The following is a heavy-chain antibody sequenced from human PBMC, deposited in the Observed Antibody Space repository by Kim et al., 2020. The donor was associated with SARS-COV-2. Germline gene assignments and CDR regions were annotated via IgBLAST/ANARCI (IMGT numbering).Heavy chain of an antibody. D-gene: IGHD3-22*01. CDR3: ATEIPDYYDSSAGFDY. Sequence: VKVRFTISRDNSKNTLYLQMNSLRAEDTAVYYCATEIPDYYDSSAGFDYWGQGTLVTVSS. V-gene: IGHV3-30*07. J-gene: IGHJ4*02.